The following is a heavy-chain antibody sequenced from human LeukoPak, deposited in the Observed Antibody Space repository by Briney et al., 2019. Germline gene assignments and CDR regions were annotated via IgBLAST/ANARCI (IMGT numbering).Heavy chain of an antibody. CDR1: GYTFTGYY. Sequence: ASVKVSCKASGYTFTGYYMHWVRQAPGQGLEWMGWINPNSGGTNYAQKFQGRVTMTRDTSISTAYMELSRLRSDDTAVYYCARDPHYYDSSGYFDYWGQGTLVTVPS. D-gene: IGHD3-22*01. CDR2: INPNSGGT. CDR3: ARDPHYYDSSGYFDY. J-gene: IGHJ4*02. V-gene: IGHV1-2*02.